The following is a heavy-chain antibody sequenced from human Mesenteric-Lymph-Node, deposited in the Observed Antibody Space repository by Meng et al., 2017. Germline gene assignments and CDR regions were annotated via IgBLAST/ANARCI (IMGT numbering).Heavy chain of an antibody. J-gene: IGHJ3*02. CDR3: AKDITYDILTGSDPDDAFDI. CDR1: GFTFDDYA. D-gene: IGHD3-9*01. V-gene: IGHV3-9*01. Sequence: GGSLRLSCAASGFTFDDYAMHWVRQAPGKGLEWVSGISWNSGSIGYADSVKGRFTISRDNAKNSLYLQMNSLRAEDTALYYCAKDITYDILTGSDPDDAFDIWGQGTMVTVSS. CDR2: ISWNSGSI.